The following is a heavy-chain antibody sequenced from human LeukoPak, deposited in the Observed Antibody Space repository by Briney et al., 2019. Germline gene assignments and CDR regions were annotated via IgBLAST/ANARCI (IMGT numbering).Heavy chain of an antibody. Sequence: PSETLSLTCTVSGGTISSYYWSWIRQPAGKGLEWIGRIYTSGSTNYNPSLKSRVTMSVDTSKNQFSLKLSSVTAADTAVYYCARVRCSSTSCYASDTFWFDPWGQGTLVTVSS. CDR2: IYTSGST. V-gene: IGHV4-4*07. CDR3: ARVRCSSTSCYASDTFWFDP. D-gene: IGHD2-2*01. CDR1: GGTISSYY. J-gene: IGHJ5*02.